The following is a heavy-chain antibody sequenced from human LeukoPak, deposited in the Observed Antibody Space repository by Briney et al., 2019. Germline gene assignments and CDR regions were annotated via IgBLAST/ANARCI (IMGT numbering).Heavy chain of an antibody. J-gene: IGHJ6*03. CDR1: GGTFSSYA. CDR2: IIPIFGTA. V-gene: IGHV1-69*05. Sequence: GASVKVSCKASGGTFSSYAIIWVRQAPGQGLEWMGGIIPIFGTANYAQKFQGRVTITTDESTSTAYMELSSLRSEDTAVYYCARVPISSDGYYYYYYMDVWGKGTTVTVSS. CDR3: ARVPISSDGYYYYYYMDV. D-gene: IGHD3-3*02.